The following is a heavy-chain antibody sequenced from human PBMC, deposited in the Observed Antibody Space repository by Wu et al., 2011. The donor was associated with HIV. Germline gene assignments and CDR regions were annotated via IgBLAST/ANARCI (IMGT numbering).Heavy chain of an antibody. CDR3: ARAGDDHYYDSSGYYWDYFDY. Sequence: QVQLVQSGAEVKKPGSSVNVSCKTSGGTFSNYAISRVRQAPGQGLEWMGGIIPIFGTPNYAQKFQGRVTIIADKSTSTAYMELSSLRSEDTAVYYCARAGDDHYYDSSGYYWDYFDYWGQGTLGHRLL. CDR2: IIPIFGTP. CDR1: GGTFSNYA. J-gene: IGHJ4*02. D-gene: IGHD3-22*01. V-gene: IGHV1-69*06.